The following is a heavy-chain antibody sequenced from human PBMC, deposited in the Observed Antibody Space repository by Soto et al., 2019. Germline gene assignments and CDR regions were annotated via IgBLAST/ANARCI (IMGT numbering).Heavy chain of an antibody. CDR3: AKDGDTAWAYYGSGSYDY. CDR2: ISGSGGST. J-gene: IGHJ4*02. Sequence: GGSLRLSCAASGFTFSSYAMSWVRQAPGKGLEWVSAISGSGGSTYYADSVKGRFTISRDNSKNTLYLQMNSLRAEDTAVYYCAKDGDTAWAYYGSGSYDYWGQGTLVTVSS. V-gene: IGHV3-23*01. CDR1: GFTFSSYA. D-gene: IGHD3-10*01.